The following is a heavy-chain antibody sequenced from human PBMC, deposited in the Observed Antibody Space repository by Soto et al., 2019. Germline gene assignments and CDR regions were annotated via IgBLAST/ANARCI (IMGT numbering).Heavy chain of an antibody. CDR2: ISSSGGST. Sequence: EVQLLESGGGLVQPGGSLRLSCAASGFTFGSYAMNWVRQAPGKGLEWVSAISSSGGSTYYADSVQGRFTISRDNSKNTLYLQMNSLRAEDTALYYCARETAVVTGPWDYWGQGTLVTVSS. V-gene: IGHV3-23*01. CDR1: GFTFGSYA. CDR3: ARETAVVTGPWDY. D-gene: IGHD5-18*01. J-gene: IGHJ4*02.